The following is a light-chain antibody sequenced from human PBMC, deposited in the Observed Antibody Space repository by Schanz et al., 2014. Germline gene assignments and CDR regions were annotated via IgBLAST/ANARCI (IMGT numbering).Light chain of an antibody. V-gene: IGKV3-20*01. CDR1: QSVSSNY. CDR2: GAS. CDR3: QQYGSTPPT. J-gene: IGKJ1*01. Sequence: EIVVTQSPGTLSLSPGERATLSCRASQSVSSNYLAWYQQKPGQAPRLLIYGASSRATGIPDRFRGSGSGTDFTLTISRLEPEDFAVYYCQQYGSTPPTFGQGTKVEIK.